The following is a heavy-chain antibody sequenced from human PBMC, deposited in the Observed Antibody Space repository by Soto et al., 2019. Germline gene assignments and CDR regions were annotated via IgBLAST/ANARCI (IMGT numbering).Heavy chain of an antibody. Sequence: PGGSLSLSSAASEGTFWIFGMHLVRQDPGKGLEWVAVIWYDGSIKYHADSVKGRFTISRDNSKNTLYLQMNSLRAEDTAVYYCVKDLGFRGSSWLNWYFDLRGRGTLVTVSS. CDR3: VKDLGFRGSSWLNWYFDL. J-gene: IGHJ2*01. V-gene: IGHV3-33*06. CDR2: IWYDGSIK. D-gene: IGHD6-13*01. CDR1: EGTFWIFG.